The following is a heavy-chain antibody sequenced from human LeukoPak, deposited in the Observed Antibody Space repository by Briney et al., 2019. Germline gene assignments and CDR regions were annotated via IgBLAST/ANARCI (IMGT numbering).Heavy chain of an antibody. CDR3: AKRGGTESFYYFYYMDV. D-gene: IGHD2-15*01. J-gene: IGHJ6*03. V-gene: IGHV3-23*01. CDR1: GFTFSSYD. CDR2: ISRSGGTT. Sequence: GGSLRLSCAASGFTFSSYDITCVRQTPGEGLEWVALISRSGGTTYYADSVKGRFTISRDNSKNTLYLQMHSLRAEDTAEYYCAKRGGTESFYYFYYMDVWGKGTTVTVSS.